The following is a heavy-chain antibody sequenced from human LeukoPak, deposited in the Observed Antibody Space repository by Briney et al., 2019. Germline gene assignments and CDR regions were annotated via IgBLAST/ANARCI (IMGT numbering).Heavy chain of an antibody. Sequence: GGSLRLSCAASGFRFSAYGMYWVRQAPGKGLEWVAFIQYDGSYYYYGDPVKGRFTISRDNSKNTLYLQMNSLRAEDTAVYYCSTYSSSQGHWGQGTLVTVSS. CDR1: GFRFSAYG. V-gene: IGHV3-30*02. J-gene: IGHJ4*02. CDR2: IQYDGSYY. CDR3: STYSSSQGH. D-gene: IGHD6-6*01.